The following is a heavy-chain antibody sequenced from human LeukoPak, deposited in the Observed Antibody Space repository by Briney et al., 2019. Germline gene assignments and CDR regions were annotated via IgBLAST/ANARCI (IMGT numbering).Heavy chain of an antibody. J-gene: IGHJ1*01. CDR2: ITWNSGKV. CDR1: GFTFDDYA. D-gene: IGHD6-6*01. Sequence: PGGSLRLSCTASGFTFDDYAMHWVRHPPGRGLQWVSSITWNSGKVAYADSVKGRFTMSRDNAKNSLYLQMNSLRAEDTALYYCAKDPEYSSRGYFQHWGQGTLVTVSS. CDR3: AKDPEYSSRGYFQH. V-gene: IGHV3-9*01.